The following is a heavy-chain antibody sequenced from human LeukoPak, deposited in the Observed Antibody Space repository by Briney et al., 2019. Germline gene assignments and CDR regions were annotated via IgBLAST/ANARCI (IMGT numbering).Heavy chain of an antibody. CDR1: GFTLSSYS. Sequence: GGSLRLSCAASGFTLSSYSMNWVRQAPGKGLEWVSCMGSSSRYIYYADSVKGRFTISRDNANNSLYLQMSSLRAEDTAVYYCVRVRTTNWFDPWGQGTLVTVSS. CDR3: VRVRTTNWFDP. J-gene: IGHJ5*02. CDR2: MGSSSRYI. V-gene: IGHV3-21*01. D-gene: IGHD2/OR15-2a*01.